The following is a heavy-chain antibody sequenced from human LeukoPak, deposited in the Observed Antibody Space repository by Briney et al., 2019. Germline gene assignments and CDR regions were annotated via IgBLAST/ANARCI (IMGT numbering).Heavy chain of an antibody. CDR3: ARELGYYDSSGIDY. CDR2: ISAYNGNT. V-gene: IGHV1-18*01. Sequence: ASVKVSCKTSGYTFTNYDINWVRQATGQGLEWMGWISAYNGNTNYAQKLQGRVTMTTDTSTSTAYMELRSLRSDDTAVYYCARELGYYDSSGIDYWGQGTLVTVSS. D-gene: IGHD3-22*01. CDR1: GYTFTNYD. J-gene: IGHJ4*02.